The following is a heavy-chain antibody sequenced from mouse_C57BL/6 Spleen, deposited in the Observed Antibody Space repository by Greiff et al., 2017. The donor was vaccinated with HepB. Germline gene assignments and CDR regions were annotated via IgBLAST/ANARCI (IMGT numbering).Heavy chain of an antibody. CDR2: IYPGNSDT. J-gene: IGHJ1*03. D-gene: IGHD1-1*01. CDR1: GYTFTSYW. V-gene: IGHV1-5*01. Sequence: VQLQQSGTVLARPGASVKMSCKTSGYTFTSYWMHWVKQRPGQGLEWIGAIYPGNSDTSYNQKFKDKATLTADKSSSTAYMQLSSLTSEDSAVYYCARGGGPYGSSYRWYFDVWGTGTTVTVSS. CDR3: ARGGGPYGSSYRWYFDV.